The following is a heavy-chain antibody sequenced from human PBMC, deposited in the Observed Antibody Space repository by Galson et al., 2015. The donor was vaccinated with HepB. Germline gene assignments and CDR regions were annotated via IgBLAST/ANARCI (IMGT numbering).Heavy chain of an antibody. CDR3: ARDLAAAGSKGMDV. CDR2: IYSGGST. D-gene: IGHD6-13*01. Sequence: SLRLSCAASGFTVSSNYMSWVRQAPGKGLEWVSVIYSGGSTYYADSVKGRFTISRDNSKNTLYLQMNSLGAEDTAVYYCARDLAAAGSKGMDVWGQGTTVTVSS. CDR1: GFTVSSNY. J-gene: IGHJ6*02. V-gene: IGHV3-66*01.